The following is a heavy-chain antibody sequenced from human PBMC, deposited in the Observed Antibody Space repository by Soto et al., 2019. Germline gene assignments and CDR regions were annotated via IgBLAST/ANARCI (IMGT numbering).Heavy chain of an antibody. D-gene: IGHD2-2*01. CDR3: ARAGFCSTTSCSDDFDI. Sequence: QVQLVQSGAEVKKPGASVKVSCKASGYTFTNYAMHWVRQAPGQRPEWMGWINAGNGNTKFSQRFQGRVTITRDTSANIAYMELSSLTSEDTAVYYCARAGFCSTTSCSDDFDIWGKGKMVTVSS. CDR2: INAGNGNT. V-gene: IGHV1-3*01. CDR1: GYTFTNYA. J-gene: IGHJ3*02.